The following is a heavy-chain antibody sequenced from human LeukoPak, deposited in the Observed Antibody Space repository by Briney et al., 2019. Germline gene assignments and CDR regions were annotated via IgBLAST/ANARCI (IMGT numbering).Heavy chain of an antibody. D-gene: IGHD6-13*01. CDR1: GGSISSSSYY. V-gene: IGHV4-39*07. CDR3: AREGDSSSRGAFDI. Sequence: SETLSLTCTVSGGSISSSSYYWGWIRQPPGKGLEWIGSIYYSGSTYYNPSLKSRVTISVDTSKNQFSLKLSSVTAADTAVYYCAREGDSSSRGAFDIWGQGTMVTVSS. J-gene: IGHJ3*02. CDR2: IYYSGST.